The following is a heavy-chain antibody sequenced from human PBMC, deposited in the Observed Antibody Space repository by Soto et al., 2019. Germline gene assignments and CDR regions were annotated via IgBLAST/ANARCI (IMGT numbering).Heavy chain of an antibody. Sequence: EVQLVESGGGLVQPGGSLRLSCEASGFSFNAYYMTWVRQAPGRGLEWMASIKSDGSEQYYVDSVKGRFTISRDNAKNSLYLQMNSLRAGDTALYYCSRENWFQDYWGQGTLVIVSS. D-gene: IGHD3-10*01. CDR1: GFSFNAYY. CDR2: IKSDGSEQ. CDR3: SRENWFQDY. J-gene: IGHJ4*02. V-gene: IGHV3-7*03.